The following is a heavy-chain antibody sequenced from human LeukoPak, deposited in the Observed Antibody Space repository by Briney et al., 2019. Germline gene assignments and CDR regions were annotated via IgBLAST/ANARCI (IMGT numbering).Heavy chain of an antibody. CDR2: ISSSSSYI. CDR1: GFTFSSYS. V-gene: IGHV3-21*01. CDR3: AKDGWFGEFNAFDI. D-gene: IGHD3-10*01. J-gene: IGHJ3*02. Sequence: GGSLRLSCAASGFTFSSYSMNWVRQAPGKGLEWVSSISSSSSYIYYADSVKGRFTISRDNAKNSLYLQMNSLRAEDTAVYYCAKDGWFGEFNAFDIWGQGTMVTVSS.